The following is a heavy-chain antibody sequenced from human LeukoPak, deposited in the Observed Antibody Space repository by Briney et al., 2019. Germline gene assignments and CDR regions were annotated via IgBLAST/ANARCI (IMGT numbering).Heavy chain of an antibody. V-gene: IGHV3-7*01. CDR2: IKQDESEK. D-gene: IGHD3-3*01. Sequence: GGSLRLSCAASGFTFSSYWMSWVRQAPGKGLEWVANIKQDESEKYYVDSVKGRFTISRDNAKNSLYLQMSSLRAEDTAVYYCARDGMLPYYDFWSGYEGFDYWGQGTLVTVSS. CDR1: GFTFSSYW. J-gene: IGHJ4*02. CDR3: ARDGMLPYYDFWSGYEGFDY.